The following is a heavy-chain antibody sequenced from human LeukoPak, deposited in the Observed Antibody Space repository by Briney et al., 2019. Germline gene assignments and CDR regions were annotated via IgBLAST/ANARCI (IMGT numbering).Heavy chain of an antibody. V-gene: IGHV4-34*01. D-gene: IGHD6-19*01. CDR1: GGPFSGYY. CDR3: ARGLSSGWYRFDY. J-gene: IGHJ4*02. CDR2: INHSGST. Sequence: PSETLSLTCAVYGGPFSGYYWSWIRQPPGKGLEWIGEINHSGSTNYNPSLKSRVTISVDTSKNQFSLKLSSVTAADTAVYYCARGLSSGWYRFDYWGQGTLVTVSS.